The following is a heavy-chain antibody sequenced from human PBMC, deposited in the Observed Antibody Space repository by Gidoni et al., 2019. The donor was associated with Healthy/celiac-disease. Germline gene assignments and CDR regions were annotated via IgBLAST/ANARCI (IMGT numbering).Heavy chain of an antibody. CDR2: ISSSSSYI. Sequence: EVQLVESGGGLVKPGGSLRPPCAASGCTFSSNSLNWVRQAPVKGLELVSSISSSSSYISYADSVKGRFTISRDNAKNSLYLQMNSLRAEDTAVYYCARGGGYQLLFGYWGQGTLVTVSS. CDR3: ARGGGYQLLFGY. J-gene: IGHJ4*02. D-gene: IGHD2-2*01. CDR1: GCTFSSNS. V-gene: IGHV3-21*01.